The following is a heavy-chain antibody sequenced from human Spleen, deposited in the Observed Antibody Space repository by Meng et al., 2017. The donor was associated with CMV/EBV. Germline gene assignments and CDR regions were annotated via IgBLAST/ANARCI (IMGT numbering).Heavy chain of an antibody. Sequence: GGSLRLSCAASGFTFSSYWMSWVRQAPGKGLEWVANIKQDGGAKYYADSVKGRFTISRDNAKSSLYLQMNSLRAEDTAVYYFARTRDYAYGMDVWGQGTTVTVSS. V-gene: IGHV3-7*01. CDR3: ARTRDYAYGMDV. J-gene: IGHJ6*02. D-gene: IGHD4/OR15-4a*01. CDR1: GFTFSSYW. CDR2: IKQDGGAK.